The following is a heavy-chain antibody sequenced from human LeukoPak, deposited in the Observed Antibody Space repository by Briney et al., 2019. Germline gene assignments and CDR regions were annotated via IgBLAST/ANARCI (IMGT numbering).Heavy chain of an antibody. Sequence: ASMKVSCKASGYTFTSYYMHWVRQAPGQGLEWMGIINPSGGSTSYAQKFQGRVTMTRDTSTSTVYMELSSLGSEDTAVYYCARDQKVAGGLDYWGQGTLVTVSS. CDR3: ARDQKVAGGLDY. CDR1: GYTFTSYY. J-gene: IGHJ4*02. V-gene: IGHV1-46*01. CDR2: INPSGGST. D-gene: IGHD2-8*02.